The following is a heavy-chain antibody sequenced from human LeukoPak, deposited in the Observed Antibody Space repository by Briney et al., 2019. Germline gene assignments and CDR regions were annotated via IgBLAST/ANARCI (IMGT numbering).Heavy chain of an antibody. D-gene: IGHD3-3*01. CDR1: GFTFSSYS. J-gene: IGHJ4*02. CDR3: ARDGSWTPNIVRFWAVERITGVSDY. V-gene: IGHV3-21*01. Sequence: GGSLRLSCAASGFTFSSYSMNWVRQAPGKGLEWVSSISSSSSYIYYADSVKGRFTISRDNAKNSLYLQMNSLRAEDTAVYYCARDGSWTPNIVRFWAVERITGVSDYWGQGTLVTVSS. CDR2: ISSSSSYI.